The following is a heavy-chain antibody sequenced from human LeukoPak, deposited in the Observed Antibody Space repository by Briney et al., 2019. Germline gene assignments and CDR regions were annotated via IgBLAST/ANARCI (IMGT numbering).Heavy chain of an antibody. D-gene: IGHD6-13*01. J-gene: IGHJ4*02. CDR2: INAGNGNT. Sequence: ASVKVSCKASGYTFTSYAMHWVRQAPGQRLEWMGWINAGNGNTKYSQKFQGRVTITRDTSASTAYMELSSLRSEDTAVYYCARTISIVAAGTRGYFDYWGQGTLVTVSS. CDR1: GYTFTSYA. V-gene: IGHV1-3*01. CDR3: ARTISIVAAGTRGYFDY.